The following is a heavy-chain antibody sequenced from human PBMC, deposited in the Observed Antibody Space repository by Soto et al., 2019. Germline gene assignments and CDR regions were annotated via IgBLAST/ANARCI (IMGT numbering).Heavy chain of an antibody. J-gene: IGHJ4*02. Sequence: EVQLLESGGGLVQSGGSVRLSCVASGLTFSTDSMNWVRQAPGKGLEWVAHISTSGATRYYADSVKGRFTISRDNAKTSLYLQMDSLRNEDTAVYYCARFFGSGFDYWGQGTLVIVSS. CDR3: ARFFGSGFDY. CDR2: ISTSGATR. CDR1: GLTFSTDS. V-gene: IGHV3-48*02. D-gene: IGHD6-19*01.